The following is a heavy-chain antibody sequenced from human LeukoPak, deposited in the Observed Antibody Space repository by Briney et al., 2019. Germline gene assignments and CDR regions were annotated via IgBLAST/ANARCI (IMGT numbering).Heavy chain of an antibody. J-gene: IGHJ3*02. CDR3: ARGRVHSWSDAFDI. CDR2: INSDSGGT. CDR1: GYTFTGHY. D-gene: IGHD1-1*01. Sequence: GASVKVSCKASGYTFTGHYMHWVRQAPGQGLEWMGWINSDSGGTKYAQKFQGSVIMTRVTSISIAYMELSRLKSDDTAVYYCARGRVHSWSDAFDIWGQGTTVTVSS. V-gene: IGHV1-2*02.